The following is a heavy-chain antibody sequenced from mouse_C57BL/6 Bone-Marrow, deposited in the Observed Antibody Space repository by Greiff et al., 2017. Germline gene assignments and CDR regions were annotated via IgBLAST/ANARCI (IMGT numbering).Heavy chain of an antibody. Sequence: VHVKQSGAELVRPGASVKLSCTASGFNIKDDSMHWVKQRPEQGLEWIGWIDPENGDTEYASKFQGKATITADTSSNTAYLQLSSLTSEDTAVYYCTTYYGSSYLRYFDVWGTGTTVTVSS. CDR3: TTYYGSSYLRYFDV. CDR2: IDPENGDT. D-gene: IGHD1-1*01. CDR1: GFNIKDDS. V-gene: IGHV14-4*01. J-gene: IGHJ1*03.